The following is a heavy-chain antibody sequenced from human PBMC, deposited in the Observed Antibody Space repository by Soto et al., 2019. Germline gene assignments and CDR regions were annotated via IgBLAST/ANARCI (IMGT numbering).Heavy chain of an antibody. D-gene: IGHD5-12*01. J-gene: IGHJ6*02. V-gene: IGHV3-13*01. Sequence: EVQLVESGGGLVQPGGSLRLSCAASGFTFSSYDMHWVRQATGKGLEWVSAIGTAGDTYYPGSVKGRFTISRENAKNSLYLQMNSLRAEDTAVYYCARERGYSGYVFYYGMDVWGQGTTVTVSS. CDR1: GFTFSSYD. CDR2: IGTAGDT. CDR3: ARERGYSGYVFYYGMDV.